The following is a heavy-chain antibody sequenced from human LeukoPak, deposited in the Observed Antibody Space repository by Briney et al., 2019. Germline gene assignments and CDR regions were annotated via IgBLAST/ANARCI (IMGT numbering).Heavy chain of an antibody. J-gene: IGHJ6*02. CDR2: IYTSGST. D-gene: IGHD5-12*01. V-gene: IGHV4-61*02. CDR1: GGSISSGSYY. CDR3: ARSLGVTITQYGMDV. Sequence: SETLSLTCTVSGGSISSGSYYWSWIRQPAGKGLEWIGRIYTSGSTNYNLSLKSRVTISVDTSKNQFSLKLSSVTAADTAVYYCARSLGVTITQYGMDVWGQGTTVTVSS.